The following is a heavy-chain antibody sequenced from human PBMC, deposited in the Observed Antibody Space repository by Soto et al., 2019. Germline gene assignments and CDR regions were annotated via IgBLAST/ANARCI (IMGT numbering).Heavy chain of an antibody. V-gene: IGHV1-69*13. D-gene: IGHD3-10*01. CDR3: ARDMRHYYGSGSYGPSPYYFDY. CDR2: IIPIFGTA. J-gene: IGHJ4*02. Sequence: SVKVSCKASGGTFSSYAISWVRQAPGQGLEWMGGIIPIFGTANYAQKFQGRVTITADESTSTAYMELSSLRSEDTAVYYCARDMRHYYGSGSYGPSPYYFDYWGQGTLGTSPQ. CDR1: GGTFSSYA.